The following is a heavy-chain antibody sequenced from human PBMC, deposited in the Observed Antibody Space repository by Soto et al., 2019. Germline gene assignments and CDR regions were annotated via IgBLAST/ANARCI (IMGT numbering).Heavy chain of an antibody. CDR2: IIPIFGTA. V-gene: IGHV1-69*01. CDR1: GGTFSSYA. CDR3: ARDPYYYDSSGNQAVDY. J-gene: IGHJ4*02. D-gene: IGHD3-22*01. Sequence: QVQLVQSGAEVKKPGSSVKVSCKASGGTFSSYAISWVRQAPGQGLEWMGGIIPIFGTANYAQKFQGRVTITADESTSTAYMELSSLRSEDTAVYYCARDPYYYDSSGNQAVDYWGQGTLVTVSS.